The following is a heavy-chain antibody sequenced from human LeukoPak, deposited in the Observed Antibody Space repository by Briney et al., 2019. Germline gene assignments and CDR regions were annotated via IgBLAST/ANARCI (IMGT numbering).Heavy chain of an antibody. Sequence: EAGESLRLSCAAPGLTLNNAWMSWVGQAPGEGLEWVGRIKSKTDGETLDYAAPVKGRFTLSRDDSKNTLYLQMKRLKTEDTAEYYCVTSYYDSSGYIHWGQGTLVTVSS. CDR3: VTSYYDSSGYIH. CDR2: IKSKTDGETL. CDR1: GLTLNNAW. V-gene: IGHV3-15*01. D-gene: IGHD3-22*01. J-gene: IGHJ4*02.